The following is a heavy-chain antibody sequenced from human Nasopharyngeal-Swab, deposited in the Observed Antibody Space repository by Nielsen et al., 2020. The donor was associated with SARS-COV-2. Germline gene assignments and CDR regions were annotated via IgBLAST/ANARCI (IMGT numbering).Heavy chain of an antibody. Sequence: SLKISCAASGFTFDDYTMHWVRQPPGEGLEWVSGINWNSGRKGYADSVKGRFTISRDNSKNTLYLQMNSLRAEDTAVYYCAKDLRGPYFFWGQGTLVTVSS. CDR2: INWNSGRK. D-gene: IGHD2/OR15-2a*01. J-gene: IGHJ4*02. CDR1: GFTFDDYT. CDR3: AKDLRGPYFF. V-gene: IGHV3-9*01.